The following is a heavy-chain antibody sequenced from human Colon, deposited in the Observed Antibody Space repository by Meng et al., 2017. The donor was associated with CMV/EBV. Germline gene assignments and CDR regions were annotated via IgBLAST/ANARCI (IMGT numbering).Heavy chain of an antibody. J-gene: IGHJ4*02. CDR3: ARVEGSVTSPLDY. CDR2: ISSRKSHI. Sequence: GGSLRLSCAASGFTVSSNYMSWVRQAPGKGLEWVSSISSRKSHIYYADSVKGRFTISRDDAQNSLSLQMNSLRAEDSAVYYCARVEGSVTSPLDYWGQGTLVTVSS. V-gene: IGHV3-21*01. D-gene: IGHD4-17*01. CDR1: GFTVSSNY.